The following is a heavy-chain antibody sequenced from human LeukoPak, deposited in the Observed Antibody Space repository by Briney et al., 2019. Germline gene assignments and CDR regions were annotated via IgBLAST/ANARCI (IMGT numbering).Heavy chain of an antibody. V-gene: IGHV1-18*01. D-gene: IGHD6-6*01. CDR3: ARTPYGSSPGLYYYYYYMDV. CDR1: GYTFTSYG. J-gene: IGHJ6*03. CDR2: ISAYKCNT. Sequence: ASVKVSRKASGYTFTSYGIRWVRQAPGQGREGMGWISAYKCNTDYAQKLQGRVTMTTDTSTSTAYMELRSLRSDDTAVYYCARTPYGSSPGLYYYYYYMDVWGKGTTVTVSS.